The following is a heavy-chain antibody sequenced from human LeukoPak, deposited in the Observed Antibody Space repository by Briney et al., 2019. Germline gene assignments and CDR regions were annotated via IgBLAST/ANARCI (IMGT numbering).Heavy chain of an antibody. CDR3: ARELRRDDI. CDR2: MNPNSGNS. V-gene: IGHV1-8*02. D-gene: IGHD6-25*01. CDR1: GYTFTSYG. Sequence: VASVKVSCKASGYTFTSYGISWVRQAPGQGLEWMGWMNPNSGNSGYAQKFQGRVTLTTDSSISTAYMELSGLRSEDTAVYYCARELRRDDIWGQGTMVTVSS. J-gene: IGHJ3*02.